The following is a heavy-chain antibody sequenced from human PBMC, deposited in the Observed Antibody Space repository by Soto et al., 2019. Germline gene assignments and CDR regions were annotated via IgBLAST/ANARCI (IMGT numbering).Heavy chain of an antibody. CDR1: GGSISSYY. CDR3: ARDNKFWSGYYPLNWFDP. CDR2: IYYSGST. D-gene: IGHD3-3*01. V-gene: IGHV4-59*01. Sequence: SETRSLTCTVSGGSISSYYRSWIRQPPGKGLEWIGYIYYSGSTNYNPSLKSRVTISVDTSKNQFSLKLSSVTAADTAVYYCARDNKFWSGYYPLNWFDPWGKGTLVTVSS. J-gene: IGHJ5*02.